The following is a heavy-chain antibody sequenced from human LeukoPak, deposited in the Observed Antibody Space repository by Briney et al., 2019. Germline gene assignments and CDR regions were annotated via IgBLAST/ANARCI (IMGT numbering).Heavy chain of an antibody. D-gene: IGHD3-22*01. CDR1: GFTFSTYW. V-gene: IGHV3-74*01. CDR2: INTDGTST. CDR3: ARAWAITMILVVIMYYFDY. Sequence: GGSLRLSCAASGFTFSTYWMFWVRQAPGKGLVWVSRINTDGTSTTYADSVKGRFTISRDNAKNTLYLQMNSLRAEDTAVYYCARAWAITMILVVIMYYFDYWGQGTLVTVSS. J-gene: IGHJ4*02.